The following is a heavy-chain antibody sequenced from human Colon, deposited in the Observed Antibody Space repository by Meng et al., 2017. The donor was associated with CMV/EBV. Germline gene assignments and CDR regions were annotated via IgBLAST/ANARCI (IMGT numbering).Heavy chain of an antibody. V-gene: IGHV3-11*04. J-gene: IGHJ6*02. CDR1: GFTFSDYY. CDR3: ARIGRGLAHYGMDV. Sequence: GGSLRLSCAASGFTFSDYYMSWIRQAPGKGLEWLSYISSSGSTIYYADSVKGRFTISRDNAKNSLYLQMNSLRVEDTALYYCARIGRGLAHYGMDVWGQGSTVTVSS. D-gene: IGHD3/OR15-3a*01. CDR2: ISSSGSTI.